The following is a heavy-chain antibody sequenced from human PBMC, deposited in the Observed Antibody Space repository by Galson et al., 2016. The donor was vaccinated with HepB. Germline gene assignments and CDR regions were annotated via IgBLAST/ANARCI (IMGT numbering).Heavy chain of an antibody. V-gene: IGHV3-23*01. D-gene: IGHD5-18*01. J-gene: IGHJ3*02. CDR2: ISGSGTTT. Sequence: SLRLSCAASGFPFTTSALNWVRQAPGKGLQWVSFISGSGTTTFYTDSVKGRFTISRDNSKNLLYQQMDSLRAEDTAVYSCAKPRRYNHDALHIWGQGTRVTVSS. CDR1: GFPFTTSA. CDR3: AKPRRYNHDALHI.